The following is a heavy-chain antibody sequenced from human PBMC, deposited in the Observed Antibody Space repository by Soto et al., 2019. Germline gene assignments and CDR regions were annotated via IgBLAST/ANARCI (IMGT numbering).Heavy chain of an antibody. CDR2: IKTKIEGETT. V-gene: IGHV3-15*07. J-gene: IGHJ6*02. Sequence: QLVESGGGLVRPGGSLRLSCSASGFSISSAWMNWVRQAPGKGLEWVGRIKTKIEGETTHYAAPVNGRFTVSRDDSKNMLYLQMTSLKADDTGLYYCTTGSVEGVWGQGTTVTVSS. CDR3: TTGSVEGV. D-gene: IGHD2-15*01. CDR1: GFSISSAW.